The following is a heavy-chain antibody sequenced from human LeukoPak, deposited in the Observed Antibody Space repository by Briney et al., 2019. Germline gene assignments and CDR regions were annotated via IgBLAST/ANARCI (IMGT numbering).Heavy chain of an antibody. V-gene: IGHV3-23*01. Sequence: PGGSLRLSCSVSGFTFSSYAMSWVRQAPGKGLEWVSAISGSGGSTFYADSVKGRFTISRDNSKNTLYLQMNSLRAEDTALYYCAEQAALIRGVINYWGQGTLVTVSS. CDR2: ISGSGGST. J-gene: IGHJ4*02. CDR3: AEQAALIRGVINY. CDR1: GFTFSSYA. D-gene: IGHD3-10*01.